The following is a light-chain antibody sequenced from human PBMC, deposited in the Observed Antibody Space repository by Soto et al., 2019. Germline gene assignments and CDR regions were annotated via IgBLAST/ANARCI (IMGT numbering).Light chain of an antibody. CDR3: KSYAGSNTYV. CDR1: KSDIGIYDF. CDR2: EVV. Sequence: SALPQPPSASGSPGQSVTISCTGSKSDIGIYDFVSWYQHHPGKAPRLIIYEVVQRPSGVPDRFSGSKSGNTASLTVSGLQAADEADYFCKSYAGSNTYVFGTGTKLTVL. V-gene: IGLV2-8*01. J-gene: IGLJ1*01.